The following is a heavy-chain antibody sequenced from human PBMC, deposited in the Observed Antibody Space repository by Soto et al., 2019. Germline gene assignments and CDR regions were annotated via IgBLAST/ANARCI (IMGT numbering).Heavy chain of an antibody. J-gene: IGHJ6*02. Sequence: PSETLSLTCAVYGGSFSGYYWTWIRQPPGKGLEWIGQINHGGSTIYNPSPKSRVTMSIDTSKNQFSLRLTSVTAAETGVYYCARARGRSSGWGAYYYYGLDVWGQGTTVTVSS. D-gene: IGHD6-19*01. CDR2: INHGGST. CDR3: ARARGRSSGWGAYYYYGLDV. CDR1: GGSFSGYY. V-gene: IGHV4-34*01.